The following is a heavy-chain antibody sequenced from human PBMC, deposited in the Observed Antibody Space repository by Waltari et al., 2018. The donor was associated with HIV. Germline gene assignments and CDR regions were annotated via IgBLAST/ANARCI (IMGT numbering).Heavy chain of an antibody. J-gene: IGHJ4*02. D-gene: IGHD3-3*01. V-gene: IGHV3-21*01. CDR3: ARDQDRADFWSGKPDY. CDR1: GFTFSSYS. Sequence: EVQLVESGGGLVKPGGSLRLSCAASGFTFSSYSMNWVRQAPGKGLEWVSSISSSSSYIDYADSVKGRFTISRDNAKNSLYLQMNSLRAEDTAVYYCARDQDRADFWSGKPDYWGQGTLVTVSS. CDR2: ISSSSSYI.